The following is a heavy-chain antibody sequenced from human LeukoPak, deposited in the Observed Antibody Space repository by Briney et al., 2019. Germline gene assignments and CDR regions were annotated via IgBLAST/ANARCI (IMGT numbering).Heavy chain of an antibody. D-gene: IGHD1-26*01. CDR1: GFSFSDYY. CDR3: ARRVGATSDH. J-gene: IGHJ1*01. Sequence: GGSLRLSCAASGFSFSDYYMTWVRQAPGGGLEWVSYINGRSSNIYYADTVKGRFTISRDNSKNSLYLHMNSLRVDNTAVYYCARRVGATSDHWGQGSLVTVAS. V-gene: IGHV3-11*01. CDR2: INGRSSNI.